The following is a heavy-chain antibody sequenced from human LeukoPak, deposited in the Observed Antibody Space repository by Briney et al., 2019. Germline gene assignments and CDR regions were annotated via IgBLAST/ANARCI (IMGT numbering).Heavy chain of an antibody. CDR2: INHSGST. V-gene: IGHV4-34*01. D-gene: IGHD1-26*01. CDR1: GGSFSGYY. CDR3: ARLPRSVVGAFDI. J-gene: IGHJ3*02. Sequence: SETLSLTCAVYGGSFSGYYWSWIRQPPGKGLEWIGEINHSGSTNYNPSLKSRVTISVDTSKNQFSLKLSSVTAADTAVYYCARLPRSVVGAFDIWGQGTMVTVSS.